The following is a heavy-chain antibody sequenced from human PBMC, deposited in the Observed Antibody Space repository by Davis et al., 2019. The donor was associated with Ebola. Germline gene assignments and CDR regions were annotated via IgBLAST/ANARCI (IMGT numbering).Heavy chain of an antibody. CDR1: GGSISSYY. J-gene: IGHJ5*02. Sequence: MPSETLSLTCTVPGGSISSYYRSWIRQPSGKGLEWIGYIYYSGSTNYNPSLKSRVTISVDTSKNQFSLKLSSVTAADTAVYYCARWGGYCSGGSCYRRFDPWGQGTLVTVSS. CDR2: IYYSGST. CDR3: ARWGGYCSGGSCYRRFDP. V-gene: IGHV4-59*12. D-gene: IGHD2-15*01.